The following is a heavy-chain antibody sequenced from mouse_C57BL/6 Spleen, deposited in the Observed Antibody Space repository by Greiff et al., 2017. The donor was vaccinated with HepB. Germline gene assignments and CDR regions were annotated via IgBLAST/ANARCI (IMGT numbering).Heavy chain of an antibody. CDR2: IYPGDGDT. D-gene: IGHD3-2*02. CDR1: GYAFSSSW. Sequence: VQLQQSGPELVKPGASVKISCKASGYAFSSSWMNWVKQRPGKGLEWIGRIYPGDGDTNYNGKFKGKATLTADKYSSTAYMQLSSLTSEDSAVYFCARGDSSGLFAYWGQGTLVTVSA. CDR3: ARGDSSGLFAY. J-gene: IGHJ3*01. V-gene: IGHV1-82*01.